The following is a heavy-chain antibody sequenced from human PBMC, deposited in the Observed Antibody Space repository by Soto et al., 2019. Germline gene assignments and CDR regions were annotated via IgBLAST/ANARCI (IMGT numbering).Heavy chain of an antibody. D-gene: IGHD3-22*01. CDR2: INPSGGST. V-gene: IGHV1-46*01. J-gene: IGHJ6*02. CDR3: ARSITMIVVVITGSGMDV. Sequence: GASVKVSCKASGYTFTSYYMHWVRQAPGQGLEWMGIINPSGGSTSYAQKFQGRVTMTSDTSTSTVYMELSSLRSEDTAVYYCARSITMIVVVITGSGMDVWGQGTTVTVSS. CDR1: GYTFTSYY.